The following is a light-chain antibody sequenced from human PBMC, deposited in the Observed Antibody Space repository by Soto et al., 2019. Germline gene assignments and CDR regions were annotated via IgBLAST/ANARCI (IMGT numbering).Light chain of an antibody. J-gene: IGLJ1*01. CDR3: QSSASSLSTYV. CDR2: CDS. CDR1: STNIVAASE. Sequence: QSVLTQPPSVSGAPGQRVTISCTGSSTNIVAASEVDWYQHHPATDPELLIFCDSNRHSGVPDRFSGGKTRISTSLPVTGLPPEDEDDYYCQSSASSLSTYVFGGGTKVTVL. V-gene: IGLV1-40*01.